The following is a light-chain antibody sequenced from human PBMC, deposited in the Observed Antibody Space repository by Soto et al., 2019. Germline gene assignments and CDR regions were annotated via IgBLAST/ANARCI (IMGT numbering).Light chain of an antibody. Sequence: STLSASVGDRVTITCRASQSVRSWLAWYQQKPGRAPKFLIYDASSLESGVPSRFSGSGSGTEFTLTISNLQPDDFATYYCQQYDNYPITFGGGTKVDIK. CDR3: QQYDNYPIT. V-gene: IGKV1-5*01. J-gene: IGKJ4*01. CDR1: QSVRSW. CDR2: DAS.